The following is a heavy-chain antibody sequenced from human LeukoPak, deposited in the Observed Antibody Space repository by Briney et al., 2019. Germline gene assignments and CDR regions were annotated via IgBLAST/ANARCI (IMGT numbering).Heavy chain of an antibody. CDR1: GLTFSTFS. Sequence: GGSLRLSCAASGLTFSTFSMAWVRQAPGRGLQWLSYISSTSNTIYYADSLKGRFTISRDNAKNSLYLQIDSLSVEDTAVYYCARMGIAAAGVDYWGQGTLVTVSS. D-gene: IGHD6-13*01. CDR2: ISSTSNTI. J-gene: IGHJ4*02. CDR3: ARMGIAAAGVDY. V-gene: IGHV3-48*01.